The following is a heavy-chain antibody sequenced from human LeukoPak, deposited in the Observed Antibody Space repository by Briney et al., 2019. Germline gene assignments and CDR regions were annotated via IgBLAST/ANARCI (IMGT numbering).Heavy chain of an antibody. V-gene: IGHV3-7*01. D-gene: IGHD4-17*01. CDR3: ARERRPTVLYFDY. J-gene: IGHJ4*02. Sequence: GGSLRLSCAASGFTFSSYWMSWVRPAPGKGLEWVANIKQDGSEKYYVDSVKGRFTISRDNAKNSLYLQMNSLRAEDTAVYYCARERRPTVLYFDYWGQGTLVTVSS. CDR1: GFTFSSYW. CDR2: IKQDGSEK.